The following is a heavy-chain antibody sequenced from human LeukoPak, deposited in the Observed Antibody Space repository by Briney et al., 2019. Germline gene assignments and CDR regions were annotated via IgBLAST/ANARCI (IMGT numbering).Heavy chain of an antibody. J-gene: IGHJ6*03. Sequence: ASVKVSCKASGYTFTGYYMHWVRQAPGQGLEWMGWINPNSGGTNYAQKFQGRVTMTRDTSISTAYMELSRLRSDDTAVYCCAREDIVVVPAALGGAYYYMDVWGKGTTVTVSS. CDR1: GYTFTGYY. D-gene: IGHD2-2*01. V-gene: IGHV1-2*02. CDR3: AREDIVVVPAALGGAYYYMDV. CDR2: INPNSGGT.